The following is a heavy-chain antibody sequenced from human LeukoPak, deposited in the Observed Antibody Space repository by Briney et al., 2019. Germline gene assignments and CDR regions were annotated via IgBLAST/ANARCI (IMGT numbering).Heavy chain of an antibody. Sequence: GGSLRLSCAASGFAFSNTWMSWVRQAPGKGLEWVARIERKVDGETTAYAAPVKGRSTISRDDSKSTVHLQLTSLKIEDKGVYYCTADTIESISYSHDYWGQGTLVTVSS. J-gene: IGHJ4*02. V-gene: IGHV3-15*04. D-gene: IGHD3-10*01. CDR2: IERKVDGETT. CDR1: GFAFSNTW. CDR3: TADTIESISYSHDY.